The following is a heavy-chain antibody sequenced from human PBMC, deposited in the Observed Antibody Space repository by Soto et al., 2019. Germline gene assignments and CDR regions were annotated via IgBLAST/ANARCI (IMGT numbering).Heavy chain of an antibody. CDR1: GYTFTGYY. CDR3: ARDLIVGATTSDYYYYGMDV. D-gene: IGHD1-26*01. V-gene: IGHV1-2*04. J-gene: IGHJ6*02. CDR2: INPNSGGT. Sequence: ASVKVSCTASGYTFTGYYMHWVRQAPGQGLEWMGWINPNSGGTNYAQKFQGWATMTRDTSISTAYMELSRLRSDDTAVYYCARDLIVGATTSDYYYYGMDVWGQGTTVTVSS.